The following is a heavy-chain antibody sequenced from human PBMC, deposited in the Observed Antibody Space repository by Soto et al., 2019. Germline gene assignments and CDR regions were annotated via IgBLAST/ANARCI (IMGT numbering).Heavy chain of an antibody. Sequence: SQTLSLTCAISGDSVSSNSAAWNWIRQSPSRGLEWLGRTYYRSKWYNDYAVSVKSRITINPDTSKNQFSLQLNSVTPEDTAVYYCAVYMVRGVIMHYYGMDVWGQGTTVTVSS. D-gene: IGHD3-10*01. J-gene: IGHJ6*02. CDR1: GDSVSSNSAA. CDR3: AVYMVRGVIMHYYGMDV. V-gene: IGHV6-1*01. CDR2: TYYRSKWYN.